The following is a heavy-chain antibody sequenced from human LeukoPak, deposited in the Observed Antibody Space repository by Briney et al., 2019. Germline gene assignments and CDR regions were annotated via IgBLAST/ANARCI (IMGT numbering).Heavy chain of an antibody. D-gene: IGHD5-18*01. V-gene: IGHV3-30*02. J-gene: IGHJ4*02. CDR2: IRYDGSNK. Sequence: PGGSLRLSCAVSGFTFSSYGMQWVRQAPGKGLEWVAFIRYDGSNKYYADSVKGRFTISRDNSKNTMYLQMNSLRAEDTAVYFCATGRDTAMVRLDYWGQGTLVTVSS. CDR3: ATGRDTAMVRLDY. CDR1: GFTFSSYG.